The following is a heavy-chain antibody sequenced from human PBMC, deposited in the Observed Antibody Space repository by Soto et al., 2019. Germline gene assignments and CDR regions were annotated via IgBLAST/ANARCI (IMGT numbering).Heavy chain of an antibody. CDR1: GGSISSYY. CDR2: IHYSGSI. Sequence: SETLSITCTVSGGSISSYYWSWIRQSPGKGLEWIGYIHYSGSIIYNPSFKSRVTISVDTSKNQFSLQLSSVTAADTAVYFCAREDDGGDRDYYGLDVWGQGTTVTVSS. J-gene: IGHJ6*02. D-gene: IGHD2-21*02. CDR3: AREDDGGDRDYYGLDV. V-gene: IGHV4-59*12.